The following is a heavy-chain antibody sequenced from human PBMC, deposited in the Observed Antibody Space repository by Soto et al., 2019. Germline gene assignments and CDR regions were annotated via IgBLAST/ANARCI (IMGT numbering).Heavy chain of an antibody. CDR1: GGSVSSGSYY. V-gene: IGHV4-61*01. CDR3: ARNYRLDY. Sequence: ASETLSLTCTVSGGSVSSGSYYWSWIRQPPGKGLEWIGYIFYSGSTNYNPSLKSRVTMSVDTSKNQFSLKLSSVTAADTAVYYCARNYRLDYWGQGTLVTVSS. D-gene: IGHD4-4*01. J-gene: IGHJ4*02. CDR2: IFYSGST.